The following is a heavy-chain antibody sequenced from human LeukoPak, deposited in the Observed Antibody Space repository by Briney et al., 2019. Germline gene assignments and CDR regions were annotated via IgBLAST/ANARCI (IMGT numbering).Heavy chain of an antibody. CDR3: ARDLYGSGSYSHRD. CDR2: IYYSGST. V-gene: IGHV4-61*01. Sequence: PSETLSLTCTVSGGSASSGSYYWSWIRQPAGKGLESIGYIYYSGSTNYNPSLKSRVTISVDTSKNQFSLKLSSVTAADTAVYYCARDLYGSGSYSHRDWGQGTLVTVSS. J-gene: IGHJ4*02. CDR1: GGSASSGSYY. D-gene: IGHD3-10*01.